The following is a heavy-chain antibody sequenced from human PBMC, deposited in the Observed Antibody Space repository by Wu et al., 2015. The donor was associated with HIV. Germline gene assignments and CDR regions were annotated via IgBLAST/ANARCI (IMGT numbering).Heavy chain of an antibody. CDR2: INPNSGGS. CDR1: GYSFTDNY. Sequence: QVQLMQSGAEVRKPGASVKVSCKTSGYSFTDNYIHWVRQAPGQGLEWMGWINPNSGGSKSPQKFQGRVTMTRDTSVSTVYLELTRLKFDDTAVYYCAKDYGIVGSTLPEYFQQWGQGTWSPS. V-gene: IGHV1-2*02. CDR3: AKDYGIVGSTLPEYFQQ. D-gene: IGHD2-21*01. J-gene: IGHJ1*01.